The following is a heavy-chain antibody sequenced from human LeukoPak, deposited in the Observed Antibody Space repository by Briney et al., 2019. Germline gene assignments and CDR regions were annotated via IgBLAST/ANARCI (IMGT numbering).Heavy chain of an antibody. J-gene: IGHJ4*02. D-gene: IGHD3-3*01. Sequence: GGSLRLSCAASGFTFSSYWMSWVCQAPGKGLEWVANIKQDGSEKYYVDSVKGRFTISRDNTKNSLYLQMNSLRAEDTAVYFCARDGMITIFAVVFSYYFDYWGQGNLVTVSS. CDR2: IKQDGSEK. V-gene: IGHV3-7*01. CDR3: ARDGMITIFAVVFSYYFDY. CDR1: GFTFSSYW.